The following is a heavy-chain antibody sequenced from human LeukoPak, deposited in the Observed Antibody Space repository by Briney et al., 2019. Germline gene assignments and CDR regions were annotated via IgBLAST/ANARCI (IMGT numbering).Heavy chain of an antibody. CDR1: GVTFSSYA. D-gene: IGHD2-8*01. J-gene: IGHJ5*02. V-gene: IGHV3-23*01. Sequence: PGGSLRLSCAASGVTFSSYAMSWVRQAPGKGLEWVSAISGSGGSTYYADSVKGRFTISRDNSKNTLYLQMNSLRAEDTAVYYCAKLKACTNGVCYTGWFDPWGQGTLVTVSS. CDR2: ISGSGGST. CDR3: AKLKACTNGVCYTGWFDP.